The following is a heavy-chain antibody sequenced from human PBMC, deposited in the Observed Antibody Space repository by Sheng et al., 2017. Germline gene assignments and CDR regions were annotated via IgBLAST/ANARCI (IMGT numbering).Heavy chain of an antibody. CDR3: AREPNYDILTGPSSGYYKDDAFDI. CDR2: IIPIFGTA. D-gene: IGHD3-9*01. CDR1: GGTFSSYA. V-gene: IGHV1-69*05. Sequence: QVQLVQSGAEVKKPGSSVKVSCKASGGTFSSYAISWVRQAPGQGLEWMGGIIPIFGTANYAQKFQGRVTITTDESTSTAYMELSSLRSEDTAVYYCAREPNYDILTGPSSGYYKDDAFDIWGQGTMVTVSS. J-gene: IGHJ3*02.